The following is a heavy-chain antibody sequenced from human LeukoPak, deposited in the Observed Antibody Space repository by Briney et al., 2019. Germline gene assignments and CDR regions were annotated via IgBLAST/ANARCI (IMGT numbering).Heavy chain of an antibody. J-gene: IGHJ6*02. Sequence: GGSLRLSCAASGFTFSSYWMSWVRQAPGKGLEWVANIKQDGSEKYYVDSVKGRFTISRDNAKHSLYLQMNSLRAEDTAVYYCARDDYGDPAGYYYYGMDVWGQGTTVTVSS. CDR2: IKQDGSEK. D-gene: IGHD4-17*01. CDR1: GFTFSSYW. V-gene: IGHV3-7*01. CDR3: ARDDYGDPAGYYYYGMDV.